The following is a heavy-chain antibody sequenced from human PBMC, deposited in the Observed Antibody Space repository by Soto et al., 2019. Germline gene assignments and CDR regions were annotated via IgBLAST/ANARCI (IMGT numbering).Heavy chain of an antibody. CDR3: ARLEGLATISYYFDF. J-gene: IGHJ4*02. CDR2: IYYRGNA. V-gene: IGHV4-39*01. D-gene: IGHD6-19*01. CDR1: DDSINSDKYY. Sequence: PSETLSLTCSVSDDSINSDKYYWGWIRQPPGKGLEWIGSIYYRGNAYYNPSLQTRVTISLDKSKSQFSLKQNSVTAADSAVYFCARLEGLATISYYFDFWGPGALVTVSS.